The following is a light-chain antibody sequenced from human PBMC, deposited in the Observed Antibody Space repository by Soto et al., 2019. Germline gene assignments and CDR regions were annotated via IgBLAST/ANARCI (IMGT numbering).Light chain of an antibody. J-gene: IGKJ1*01. V-gene: IGKV1-5*01. CDR3: QQYKDYSPQP. CDR2: AAS. CDR1: ENINRW. Sequence: DIQMTQSPSTLSASVGDRVTITCRASENINRWLAWYEQKPGKAPKLLIYAASSLESGVPSRFSGSGSGTDFTLTISSLQPDDFATYYCQQYKDYSPQPFGQGTKVEIK.